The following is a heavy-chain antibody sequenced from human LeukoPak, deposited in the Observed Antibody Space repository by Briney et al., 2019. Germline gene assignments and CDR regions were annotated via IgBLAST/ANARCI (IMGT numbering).Heavy chain of an antibody. CDR3: AKSLDYGGNRARLDF. CDR1: GFTFSTHG. J-gene: IGHJ4*02. Sequence: AGESLRLSCAASGFTFSTHGMNGVRQAPGKGLEWVSAVSGSGSNTYYGRSVKGRFTVSRDNSKNTLYLKMNSLRVDDTAVYYCAKSLDYGGNRARLDFWGQGTLVTVSS. CDR2: VSGSGSNT. V-gene: IGHV3-23*01. D-gene: IGHD4-23*01.